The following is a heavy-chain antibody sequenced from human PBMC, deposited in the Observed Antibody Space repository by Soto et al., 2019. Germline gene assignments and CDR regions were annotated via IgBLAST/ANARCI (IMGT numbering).Heavy chain of an antibody. J-gene: IGHJ4*02. V-gene: IGHV3-48*03. D-gene: IGHD4-17*01. CDR2: ISSSGSTI. Sequence: GGSLRLSCAASGFTFSNYEMDWVRQAPGKGLEWVSYISSSGSTIYYADSVKGRFTISRDNAKSSLFLQVSSLRADDTAIYYCARESLGGDYPLDYWGQGTLVTVSS. CDR3: ARESLGGDYPLDY. CDR1: GFTFSNYE.